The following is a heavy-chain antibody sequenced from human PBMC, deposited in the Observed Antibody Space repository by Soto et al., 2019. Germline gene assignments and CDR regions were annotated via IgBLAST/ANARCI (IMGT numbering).Heavy chain of an antibody. CDR3: ARSDPAMDYNWFDP. CDR2: IIPILGIA. CDR1: GGTFSSYT. Sequence: QVQLVQSGAEVKKPGSSVKVSCKASGGTFSSYTISWVRQAPGQGLEWMGRIIPILGIANYAQKVQGRVTITAQKSTRTAGMELMSLRSEHTAVYYCARSDPAMDYNWFDPWGQGTLVTVSS. V-gene: IGHV1-69*02. J-gene: IGHJ5*02. D-gene: IGHD5-18*01.